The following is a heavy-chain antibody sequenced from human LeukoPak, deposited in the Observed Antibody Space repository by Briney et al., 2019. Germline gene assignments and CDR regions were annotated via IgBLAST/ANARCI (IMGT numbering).Heavy chain of an antibody. CDR2: INHSGST. CDR3: ARMTTVSYFDY. J-gene: IGHJ4*02. D-gene: IGHD4-11*01. CDR1: GGSFSGYY. V-gene: IGHV4-34*01. Sequence: SETLSLTCAVYGGSFSGYYWSWIRQPPGKGLEWIGEINHSGSTNYNPSLKSRVTISVDTSKNQFFPKLSSVTAADTAVYYCARMTTVSYFDYWGQGTLVTVSS.